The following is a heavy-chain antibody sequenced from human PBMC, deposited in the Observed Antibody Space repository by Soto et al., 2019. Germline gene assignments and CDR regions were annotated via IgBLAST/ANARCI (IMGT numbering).Heavy chain of an antibody. J-gene: IGHJ5*02. CDR3: ARDREYYYQHWFDP. V-gene: IGHV1-3*01. CDR1: GDTFSNYG. CDR2: INAGNGNT. Sequence: GASVKVSCKASGDTFSNYGIHWVRQAPGQRLEWMGLINAGNGNTKYSQKFQGRVTLTRDTSASTAYMELRSLRSDDTAVYYCARDREYYYQHWFDPWGQGTLVTVSS. D-gene: IGHD3-10*01.